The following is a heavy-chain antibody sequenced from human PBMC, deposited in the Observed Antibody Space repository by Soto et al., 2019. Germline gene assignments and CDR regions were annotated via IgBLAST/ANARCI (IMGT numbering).Heavy chain of an antibody. V-gene: IGHV3-15*07. D-gene: IGHD3-16*01. CDR2: IKSKTDGGTT. J-gene: IGHJ4*02. Sequence: EVQLVESGGGLVKPGGSLRLSCAASGFTFSNAWMNWVRQAPGKGLEWVGRIKSKTDGGTTDYAAPVKGRFTISRDDSKNTLYLQMNSPKTEDTAVYYCTTEVMITFGGVMSDYWGQGTLVTVSS. CDR3: TTEVMITFGGVMSDY. CDR1: GFTFSNAW.